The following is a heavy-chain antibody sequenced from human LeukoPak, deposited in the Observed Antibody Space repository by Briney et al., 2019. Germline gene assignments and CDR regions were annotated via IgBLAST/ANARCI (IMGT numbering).Heavy chain of an antibody. D-gene: IGHD3-22*01. V-gene: IGHV4-59*04. CDR2: NYYSGST. J-gene: IGHJ4*02. CDR3: ASGGSSGYYFY. Sequence: SETLSLTCTVSGGSISSYYWSWIRQPPGKGLEWIGYNYYSGSTYYNPSLKSRVTISVDTSKNQFSLKLSSVTAADTAVYYCASGGSSGYYFYWGQGTLVTVSS. CDR1: GGSISSYY.